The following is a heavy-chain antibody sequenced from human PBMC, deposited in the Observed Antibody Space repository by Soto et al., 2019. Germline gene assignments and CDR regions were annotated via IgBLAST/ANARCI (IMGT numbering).Heavy chain of an antibody. Sequence: SETLSLTCTVSGGSISSYYWSWIRQPPGKGLEWIGSIYYSGSTTYNPSFMSRVTISVEKSTNQFSLKLSSVIRADTAAYYCGRIYSRSYYDYWGQGTLVTVSS. CDR3: GRIYSRSYYDY. CDR1: GGSISSYY. V-gene: IGHV4-59*01. D-gene: IGHD1-26*01. J-gene: IGHJ4*02. CDR2: IYYSGST.